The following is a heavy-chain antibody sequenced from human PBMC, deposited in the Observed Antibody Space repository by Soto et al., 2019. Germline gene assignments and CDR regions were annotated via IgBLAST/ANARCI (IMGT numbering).Heavy chain of an antibody. CDR1: GFTFSSYS. V-gene: IGHV3-48*04. Sequence: GGSLRLSCAASGFTFSSYSMNWVRQAPGKGLEWVSYISSSSSTIYYADSVKGRFTISRDNAKNSLYLQMNSLRAEDTAVYYCARDGNWGLFDYWGQGTLVTVSS. D-gene: IGHD7-27*01. CDR2: ISSSSSTI. J-gene: IGHJ4*02. CDR3: ARDGNWGLFDY.